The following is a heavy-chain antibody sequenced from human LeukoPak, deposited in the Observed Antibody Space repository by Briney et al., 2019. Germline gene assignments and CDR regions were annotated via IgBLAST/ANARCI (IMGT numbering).Heavy chain of an antibody. CDR3: ARVRGYSYGPDAFDI. Sequence: PSETLSLTCTVSGGSISSYYWSWIRQPPGKGLEWIGYIYYSGSTNYNPSLKSRVTISVDTSKNQFSLKLSSVTAADTAVYYCARVRGYSYGPDAFDIWGQGTMVTVSS. CDR1: GGSISSYY. CDR2: IYYSGST. V-gene: IGHV4-59*01. J-gene: IGHJ3*02. D-gene: IGHD5-18*01.